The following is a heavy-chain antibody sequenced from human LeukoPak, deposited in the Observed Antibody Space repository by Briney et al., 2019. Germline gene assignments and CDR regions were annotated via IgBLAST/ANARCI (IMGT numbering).Heavy chain of an antibody. V-gene: IGHV4-61*02. CDR3: ARETVGATHIPLDY. CDR2: ISTSGST. CDR1: GGSISSGSYY. J-gene: IGHJ4*02. Sequence: SEALSLTCTVSGGSISSGSYYWSWIRQPAGKGLEWIGRISTSGSTNYNPSLKSRVTISVDTSKNQFSLKLSSVTAADTAVYYCARETVGATHIPLDYWGQGTLVTVSS. D-gene: IGHD1-26*01.